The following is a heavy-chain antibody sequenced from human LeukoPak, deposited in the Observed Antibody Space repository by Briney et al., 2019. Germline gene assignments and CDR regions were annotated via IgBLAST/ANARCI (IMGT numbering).Heavy chain of an antibody. CDR1: GGSMSSGSYY. V-gene: IGHV4-39*01. CDR2: SYYSGST. D-gene: IGHD3-3*01. J-gene: IGHJ4*02. Sequence: AETLSLTCSVWGGSMSSGSYYWGWVRRPPGEGLEWIASSYYSGSTHYNPAFKCRVTISVETSTNQFFLKLSSVPAADTAVYYCARRDYDFWSGYYAYWGQGTLVTVSS. CDR3: ARRDYDFWSGYYAY.